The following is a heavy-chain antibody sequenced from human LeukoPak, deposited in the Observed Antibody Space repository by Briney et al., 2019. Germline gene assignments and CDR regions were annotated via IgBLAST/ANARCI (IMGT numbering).Heavy chain of an antibody. Sequence: ASVKVSCKASGYTFTSYDINWVRQATGQGLEWMGWMNPNSGNTGYAQKFQGRVTITRNTSISTACMELSSLRSEDTAVYYCARITYYYDSSGYYSAFDIWGQGTMVTVSS. CDR3: ARITYYYDSSGYYSAFDI. CDR2: MNPNSGNT. J-gene: IGHJ3*02. V-gene: IGHV1-8*03. CDR1: GYTFTSYD. D-gene: IGHD3-22*01.